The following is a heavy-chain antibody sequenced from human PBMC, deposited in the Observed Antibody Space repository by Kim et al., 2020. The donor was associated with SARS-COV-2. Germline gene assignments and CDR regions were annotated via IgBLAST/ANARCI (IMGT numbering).Heavy chain of an antibody. J-gene: IGHJ5*02. V-gene: IGHV4-39*01. CDR3: ARHGRTGGFCYLDP. CDR1: GGSISSSDYY. Sequence: SETLSLTCTVSGGSISSSDYYWGWIRQPPGKGLEWIGSIYYTGTTYYNPSLKSRVTISIDTSKNQFSLKLTSVTDATVYYCARHGRTGGFCYLDPWGQG. CDR2: IYYTGTT. D-gene: IGHD2-8*02.